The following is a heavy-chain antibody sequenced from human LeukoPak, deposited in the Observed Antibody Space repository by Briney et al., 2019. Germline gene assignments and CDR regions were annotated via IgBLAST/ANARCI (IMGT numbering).Heavy chain of an antibody. J-gene: IGHJ6*03. V-gene: IGHV4-39*07. CDR2: IYYSGST. D-gene: IGHD6-6*01. CDR1: GGSISSSSYY. CDR3: ANTPSFYYYYYMGV. Sequence: SSETLSLTCTVSGGSISSSSYYWGWIRQPPGKGLEWIGSIYYSGSTYYNPSLKSRVTISVDTSKNQFSLKLSSVTAADTAVYYCANTPSFYYYYYMGVWGKGTTVTVSS.